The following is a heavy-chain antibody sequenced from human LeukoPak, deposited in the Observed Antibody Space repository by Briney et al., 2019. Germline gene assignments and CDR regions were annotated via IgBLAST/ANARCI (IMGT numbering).Heavy chain of an antibody. J-gene: IGHJ3*02. CDR2: ISYDGSNK. V-gene: IGHV3-30-3*01. CDR3: AELTYYYDSSGYDDAFDI. D-gene: IGHD3-22*01. Sequence: PGRSLRLSCAAPGFTFSSYAMHWVRQAPGKGLEWVAVISYDGSNKYYADSVKGRFTISRDNSKNTLYLQMNSRRAEDTAVYYCAELTYYYDSSGYDDAFDIWGQGTMVTVSS. CDR1: GFTFSSYA.